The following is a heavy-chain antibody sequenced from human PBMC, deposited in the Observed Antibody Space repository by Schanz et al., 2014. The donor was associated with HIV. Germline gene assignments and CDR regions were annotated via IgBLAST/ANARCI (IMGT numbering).Heavy chain of an antibody. CDR1: GGSFSRGSHA. Sequence: QLQLQESGPGLVKPSETLSLTCTVSGGSFSRGSHAWGWIRQPPGKGLEWISYISSGGSTRHYADSVKGRFTVSRDNAKNSLYLQMNSLKPEDTAVYYCARDKKSGNYDGGFDSWGQGTLVTVSS. CDR2: ISSGGSTR. CDR3: ARDKKSGNYDGGFDS. V-gene: IGHV3-11*01. D-gene: IGHD1-26*01. J-gene: IGHJ5*01.